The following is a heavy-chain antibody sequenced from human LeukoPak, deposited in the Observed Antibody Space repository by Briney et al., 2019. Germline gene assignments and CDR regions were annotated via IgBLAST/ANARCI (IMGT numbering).Heavy chain of an antibody. CDR1: GYTFTSYG. V-gene: IGHV1-18*01. CDR3: ARSDYIAVAGYFDY. J-gene: IGHJ4*02. D-gene: IGHD6-19*01. Sequence: ASVKVSCKASGYTFTSYGISWVRQAPGQGLEWMGWISAYNGNTNYAQKLQGRVTMTTDTSTSTAYMELRSLRSDDTAVCYCARSDYIAVAGYFDYWGQGTLVTVSS. CDR2: ISAYNGNT.